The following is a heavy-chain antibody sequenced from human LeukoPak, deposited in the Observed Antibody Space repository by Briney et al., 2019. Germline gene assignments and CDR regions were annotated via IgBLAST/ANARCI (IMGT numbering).Heavy chain of an antibody. Sequence: SETLSLTCTVSGDSINSYYWSWIRQTAGKGLDWIGRIYSSGSTNYNPSLKSRVAMSVDTSKNQFSLKLSSVTAADTAVYYCARLGAAAYYPFDYWGQGILVTVSS. D-gene: IGHD6-13*01. CDR1: GDSINSYY. CDR2: IYSSGST. J-gene: IGHJ4*02. CDR3: ARLGAAAYYPFDY. V-gene: IGHV4-4*07.